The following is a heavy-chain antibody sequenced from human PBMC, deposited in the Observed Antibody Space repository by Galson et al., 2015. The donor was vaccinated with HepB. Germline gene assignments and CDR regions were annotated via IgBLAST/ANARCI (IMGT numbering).Heavy chain of an antibody. CDR3: ARDRAEGGLDFDY. Sequence: SLRLSCAASGFTFSSDSMNWVRQAPGKGPEWVSYISSSSDTKYYADSVKGRFTILRDNAKNSLYLQMNGLRDEDTAVYYCARDRAEGGLDFDYWGQGTLVTVSS. D-gene: IGHD1-14*01. V-gene: IGHV3-48*02. CDR1: GFTFSSDS. J-gene: IGHJ4*02. CDR2: ISSSSDTK.